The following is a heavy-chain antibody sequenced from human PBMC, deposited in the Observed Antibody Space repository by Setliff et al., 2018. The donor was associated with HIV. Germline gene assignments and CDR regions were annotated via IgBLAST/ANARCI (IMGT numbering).Heavy chain of an antibody. CDR1: GYTFTAYG. Sequence: ASVKVSCKPSGYTFTAYGLSWVRQAPGQGLEWMGWISTYSDETSYSQNLQGRLTMTTDTSTGTAYMELRSLRSDDTAVYYCARVPYNFWSGYPLDYWGQGTLVTVS. D-gene: IGHD3-3*01. CDR2: ISTYSDET. V-gene: IGHV1-18*01. J-gene: IGHJ4*02. CDR3: ARVPYNFWSGYPLDY.